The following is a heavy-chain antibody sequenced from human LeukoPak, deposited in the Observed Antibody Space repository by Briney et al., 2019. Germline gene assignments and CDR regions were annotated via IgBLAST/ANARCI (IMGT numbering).Heavy chain of an antibody. CDR3: ARDKGDYHTSGSLFVF. CDR1: GFTVSSNY. Sequence: GGSLRLSCAASGFTVSSNYMSWVRQAPGKGLEWVSVIYSGGSTYYADSVKGRFTISRGNAKNSLYLQMNSLRAEDTAVYYCARDKGDYHTSGSLFVFGGQGTLVTVSS. V-gene: IGHV3-53*01. J-gene: IGHJ4*02. D-gene: IGHD3-22*01. CDR2: IYSGGST.